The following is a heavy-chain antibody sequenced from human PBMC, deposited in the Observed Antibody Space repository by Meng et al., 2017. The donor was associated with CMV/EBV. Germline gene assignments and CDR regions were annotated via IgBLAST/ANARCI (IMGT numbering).Heavy chain of an antibody. J-gene: IGHJ4*02. V-gene: IGHV1-2*02. CDR1: GIRFSDQY. CDR2: IYPNSGGT. Sequence: QVQLVQPGAELKDPGASVKVSCQPSGIRFSDQYMRWVRQAPGQGLEWMGWIYPNSGGTHYAQKFQDRVTMTRDTSISTVYMELSRLTSDDTAVYYCVRDHNWGPDYWGQGTLVTVSS. D-gene: IGHD1-1*01. CDR3: VRDHNWGPDY.